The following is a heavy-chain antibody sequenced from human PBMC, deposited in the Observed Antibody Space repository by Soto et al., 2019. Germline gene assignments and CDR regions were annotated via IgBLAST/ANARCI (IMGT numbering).Heavy chain of an antibody. V-gene: IGHV3-33*01. D-gene: IGHD3-16*02. Sequence: HPGGSLRLSCAASGVTFKTFGMHWVRQAPGKGLEWVAVIKYDGSNELYADSVKGRFTISRDNSKNTLYLQMNSLRVEDTAIYYCARDPLSGDYIWGSYRPGRMDVWGKGTTVTVSS. CDR1: GVTFKTFG. CDR2: IKYDGSNE. J-gene: IGHJ6*04. CDR3: ARDPLSGDYIWGSYRPGRMDV.